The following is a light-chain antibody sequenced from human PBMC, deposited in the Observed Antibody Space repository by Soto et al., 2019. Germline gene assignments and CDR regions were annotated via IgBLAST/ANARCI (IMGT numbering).Light chain of an antibody. Sequence: DIQMTQSPSSLSASVGDRVTITCQASRGIHNYLNWYQQKPGKAPKLVIYDASNLATGVPSRFSGSGSGTDFTFTISSLQPEDVATYYCQQYEVLPLTFGGGTKVEL. J-gene: IGKJ4*01. CDR2: DAS. V-gene: IGKV1-33*01. CDR1: RGIHNY. CDR3: QQYEVLPLT.